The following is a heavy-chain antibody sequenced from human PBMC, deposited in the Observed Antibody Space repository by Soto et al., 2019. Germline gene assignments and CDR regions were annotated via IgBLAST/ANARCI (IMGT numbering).Heavy chain of an antibody. J-gene: IGHJ4*02. Sequence: SETLSLTCTFSGCSISSGGYYLSWIRQHPGKGLEWIGYIFYSGSTYYNPSLKSRVTISVDTSKNQFSLKLSSVTAADTAVYYCARVDTSVGAPCVSYGGQETLVTVSS. V-gene: IGHV4-31*03. CDR2: IFYSGST. CDR3: ARVDTSVGAPCVSY. D-gene: IGHD1-26*01. CDR1: GCSISSGGYY.